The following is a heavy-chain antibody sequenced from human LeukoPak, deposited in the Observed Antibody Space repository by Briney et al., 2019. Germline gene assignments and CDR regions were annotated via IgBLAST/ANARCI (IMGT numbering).Heavy chain of an antibody. J-gene: IGHJ5*02. CDR2: ISGSGGST. CDR1: GFTFSSYA. V-gene: IGHV3-23*01. Sequence: GGSLRLSCAASGFTFSSYAMSWVRQAPGKGLEWVSAISGSGGSTYYADSVKGRLTISRDNSKNTLYLQMNSLRAEDTAVYYCAKAGLYCSGGSCYDWFDPWGQGTLVTVSS. D-gene: IGHD2-15*01. CDR3: AKAGLYCSGGSCYDWFDP.